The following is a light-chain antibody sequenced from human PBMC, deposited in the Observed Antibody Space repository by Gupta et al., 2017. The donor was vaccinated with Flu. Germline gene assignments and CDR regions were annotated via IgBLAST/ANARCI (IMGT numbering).Light chain of an antibody. Sequence: DLQMTQSPSSLSASVGDRVIITCRASQSINTYLNWYQQKSGKAPKVLIYDASSLQSGVPSRFSGSRSGTEFTLTISSLQPEDFATYYCQQSYRLPYTFGQGTELQSK. CDR1: QSINTY. CDR3: QQSYRLPYT. CDR2: DAS. V-gene: IGKV1-39*01. J-gene: IGKJ2*01.